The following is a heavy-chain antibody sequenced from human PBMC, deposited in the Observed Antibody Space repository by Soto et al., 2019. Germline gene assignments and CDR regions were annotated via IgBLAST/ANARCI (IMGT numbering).Heavy chain of an antibody. CDR2: INPNSGGT. D-gene: IGHD6-6*01. CDR3: ARDRGAVSSSSSDLDY. V-gene: IGHV1-2*04. J-gene: IGHJ4*02. Sequence: ASVKVSCKASGYTFTGYYMHWVQQAPGQGLEWMGWINPNSGGTNYAQKFQGWVTMTRDTSISTAYMELSRLRSDDTAVYYCARDRGAVSSSSSDLDYWGQGTLVTVSS. CDR1: GYTFTGYY.